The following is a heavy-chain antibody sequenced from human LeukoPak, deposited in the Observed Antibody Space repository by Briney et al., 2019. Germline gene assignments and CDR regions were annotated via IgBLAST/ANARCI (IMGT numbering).Heavy chain of an antibody. J-gene: IGHJ3*02. CDR3: ARVPTDYDILTGYYGRNAFDI. Sequence: PSETLSLTCAVYGGSFSGYYWSRIRQPPGKGLEWIGEINHSGSTNYNPFLKSRVTISVDTSKNQSSLKLSSVTAADTAVYYCARVPTDYDILTGYYGRNAFDIWGQGTMVTVSS. CDR1: GGSFSGYY. V-gene: IGHV4-34*01. CDR2: INHSGST. D-gene: IGHD3-9*01.